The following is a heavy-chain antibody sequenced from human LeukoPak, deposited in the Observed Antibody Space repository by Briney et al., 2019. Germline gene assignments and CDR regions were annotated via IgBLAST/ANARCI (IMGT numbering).Heavy chain of an antibody. CDR1: GFTLSSYT. CDR3: ARGDIVLMVYPFDP. D-gene: IGHD2-8*01. V-gene: IGHV3-21*01. CDR2: ISSSGSYI. J-gene: IGHJ5*02. Sequence: TGGSLRLSCAASGFTLSSYTMNWVRQTPEKGLEWVSSISSSGSYIYYADSVRGRFTISRDNAKNSLYLQMNSLRAEDTAVYYCARGDIVLMVYPFDPWGQGTLVTVSS.